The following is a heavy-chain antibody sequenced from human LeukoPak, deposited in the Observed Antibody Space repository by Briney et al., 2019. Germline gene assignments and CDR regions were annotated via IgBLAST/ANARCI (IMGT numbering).Heavy chain of an antibody. D-gene: IGHD1-26*01. CDR3: VKCEWELVDYYYYYMVD. CDR2: ISSSSSYI. J-gene: IGHJ6*02. Sequence: GGSLRLSCAASGFTFSSYSMNWVRQAPGKGLEWVSSISSSSSYIYYADSVKGRFTISRDNAKNSLYLQMNSLRAEDRAVYYCVKCEWELVDYYYYYMVDWGQGTMVTVSS. CDR1: GFTFSSYS. V-gene: IGHV3-21*01.